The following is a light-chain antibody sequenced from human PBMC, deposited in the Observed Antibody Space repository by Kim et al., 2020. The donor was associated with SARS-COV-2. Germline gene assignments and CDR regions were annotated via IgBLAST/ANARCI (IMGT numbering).Light chain of an antibody. CDR2: WAS. V-gene: IGKV4-1*01. Sequence: DIVMTQSPDSLAVSLGERATINCKSSQSLLYTSNNKNSLAWYQQKPGQPPKLLIYWASSRESGVPDRFSGSGSGTDFTLTITNLQAEDVAVYYCQQYYATPVEFGQGTKVDIK. CDR1: QSLLYTSNNKNS. J-gene: IGKJ1*01. CDR3: QQYYATPVE.